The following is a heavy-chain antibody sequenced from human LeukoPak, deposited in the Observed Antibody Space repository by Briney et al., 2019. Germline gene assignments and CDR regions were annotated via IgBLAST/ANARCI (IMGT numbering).Heavy chain of an antibody. CDR1: GYSITSAYY. V-gene: IGHV4-38-2*02. CDR2: FFLKGST. J-gene: IGHJ6*03. CDR3: ARGYKILRYFVPGNYYMDV. Sequence: SETLSLTCTVSGYSITSAYYWGWIRQPPGKGLEWIGSFFLKGSTYYNPSLKSRVTISVDTSKNQFSLTLSSVTAADTAVYYCARGYKILRYFVPGNYYMDVWGKGTTVTVSS. D-gene: IGHD3-9*01.